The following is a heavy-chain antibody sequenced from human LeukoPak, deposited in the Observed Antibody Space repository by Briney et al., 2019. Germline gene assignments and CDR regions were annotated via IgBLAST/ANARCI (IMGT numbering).Heavy chain of an antibody. J-gene: IGHJ4*02. CDR2: ISSSSSTI. D-gene: IGHD5-12*01. CDR3: ARVEASGYDYGAFDY. CDR1: GFTFSSYS. V-gene: IGHV3-48*01. Sequence: GGSLRLSCAASGFTFSSYSMNWVRQAPGKGLEWVSYISSSSSTIYYADSVKGRFTISRDNAKNSLYLQMNSLRAEDTAVYYCARVEASGYDYGAFDYWGQGTLVAVSS.